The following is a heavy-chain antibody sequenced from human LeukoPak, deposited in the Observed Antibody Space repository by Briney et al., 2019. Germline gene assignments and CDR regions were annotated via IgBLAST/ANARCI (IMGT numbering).Heavy chain of an antibody. D-gene: IGHD4-17*01. CDR2: INPSGGST. CDR1: GYTFTSYY. CDR3: ARGTTVTTYGDAFDI. J-gene: IGHJ3*02. Sequence: ASVKVSCKASGYTFTSYYMHWVRQAPGQGLEWMGIINPSGGSTSYAQKFQGRVTMTRDMSTSTVYMEPSSLRSEDTAVYYCARGTTVTTYGDAFDIWGQGTMVTVSS. V-gene: IGHV1-46*01.